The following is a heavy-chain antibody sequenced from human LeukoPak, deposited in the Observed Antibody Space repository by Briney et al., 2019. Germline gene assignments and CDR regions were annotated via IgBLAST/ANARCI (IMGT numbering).Heavy chain of an antibody. CDR1: GYTFTSYY. Sequence: GASVKVSCKASGYTFTSYYMHWVRQAPGQGLEWMGIINPSGGSTSYAQKFQGRVTITADESTSTAYMELSSLRSEDTAVYYCARDDWSGSPRPGDYWGQGTLVTVSS. D-gene: IGHD3-3*01. CDR3: ARDDWSGSPRPGDY. CDR2: INPSGGST. V-gene: IGHV1-46*01. J-gene: IGHJ4*02.